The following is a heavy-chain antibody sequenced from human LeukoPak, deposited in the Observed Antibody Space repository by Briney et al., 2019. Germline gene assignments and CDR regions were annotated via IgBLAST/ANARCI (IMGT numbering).Heavy chain of an antibody. CDR2: IHHSGST. CDR3: ATYYTIFDPFDY. Sequence: PSETLSLTCTVSGYPISSGYYWGWIRQPPGKGLEWIGSIHHSGSTYYNPSLKSRVTISIDTSKNQFSLKLSSVTAADTAVYYCATYYTIFDPFDYWGQGTLVTVSS. CDR1: GYPISSGYY. V-gene: IGHV4-38-2*02. J-gene: IGHJ4*02. D-gene: IGHD3-3*01.